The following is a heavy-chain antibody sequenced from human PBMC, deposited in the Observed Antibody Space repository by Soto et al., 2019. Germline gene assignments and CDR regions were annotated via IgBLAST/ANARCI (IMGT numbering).Heavy chain of an antibody. CDR3: SVAGPIDY. J-gene: IGHJ4*02. D-gene: IGHD6-19*01. Sequence: QVTLKESGPVLVKPTETLTLTCTVSGFSLSNARMGVSWIRQPPGKPLEWLAHIFSNDEKSYSTSLKSRLTISKDTSKSQVVLTMTNMDPVDTATYYCSVAGPIDYWGQGTLVTVSS. CDR1: GFSLSNARMG. V-gene: IGHV2-26*01. CDR2: IFSNDEK.